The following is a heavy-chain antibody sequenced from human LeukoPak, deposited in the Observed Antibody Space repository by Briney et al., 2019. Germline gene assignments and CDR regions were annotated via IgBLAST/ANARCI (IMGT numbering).Heavy chain of an antibody. CDR3: ARANRYFDWSRDLGYYFDY. Sequence: SVKVSCKASGGTFSSYAISWVRQAPGQGLEWMGRIIPILGIANYAQKFQGRVTITADESTSTAYMELSSLRSEDTAVYYCARANRYFDWSRDLGYYFDYWGQGTLVTVSS. J-gene: IGHJ4*02. V-gene: IGHV1-69*04. CDR2: IIPILGIA. CDR1: GGTFSSYA. D-gene: IGHD3-9*01.